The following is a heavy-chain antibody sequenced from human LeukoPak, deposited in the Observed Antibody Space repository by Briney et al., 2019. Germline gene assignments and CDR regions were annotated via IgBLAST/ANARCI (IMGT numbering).Heavy chain of an antibody. V-gene: IGHV1-2*02. CDR1: GYTFTGYY. D-gene: IGHD5-12*01. CDR3: ARDAARGYSDTFDY. CDR2: INPNSGGT. Sequence: ASVKVSCKASGYTFTGYYMHRVRQAPGQGLEWMGWINPNSGGTNYAQKFQGRVTMTRDTSISTAYMELSRLRSDDTAVYYCARDAARGYSDTFDYWGQGTLVTVSS. J-gene: IGHJ4*02.